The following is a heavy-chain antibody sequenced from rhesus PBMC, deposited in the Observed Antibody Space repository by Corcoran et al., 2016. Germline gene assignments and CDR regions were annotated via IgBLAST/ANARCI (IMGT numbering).Heavy chain of an antibody. CDR2: IYVSSGST. J-gene: IGHJ4*01. CDR3: SGPVRLQYYYDSGYYPDY. CDR1: GYSISSGYD. D-gene: IGHD3-28*01. V-gene: IGHV4-127*01. Sequence: QVQLQESGPGLVKPSETLSLTCAVSGYSISSGYDWSWIRQPPGKGLEWIGYIYVSSGSTNYKPSLNQRVPISKDTSNNQFFLKLSSVTDADTAVYYWSGPVRLQYYYDSGYYPDYWGQGVLVIVSS.